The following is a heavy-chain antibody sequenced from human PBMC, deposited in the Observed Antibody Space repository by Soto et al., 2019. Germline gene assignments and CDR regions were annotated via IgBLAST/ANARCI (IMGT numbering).Heavy chain of an antibody. D-gene: IGHD2-8*01. Sequence: SQTLSLTCAISGDSVSSNSAAWSWIRQSPSRGLEWLGRTYYRSKWYNDYAVSVKSRITINPDTSKNQFSLQLNSVTPEDTAVYYCATEECTNGVCHNWFDPWGQGTLVTVYS. CDR1: GDSVSSNSAA. J-gene: IGHJ5*02. CDR2: TYYRSKWYN. CDR3: ATEECTNGVCHNWFDP. V-gene: IGHV6-1*01.